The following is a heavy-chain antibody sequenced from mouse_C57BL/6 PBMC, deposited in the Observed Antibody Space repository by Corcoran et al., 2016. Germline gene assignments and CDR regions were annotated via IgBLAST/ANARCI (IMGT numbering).Heavy chain of an antibody. J-gene: IGHJ4*01. D-gene: IGHD2-4*01. CDR3: ARDDDYDPMDY. CDR1: GYAFSSYW. V-gene: IGHV1-80*01. CDR2: IYPGDGDT. Sequence: QVQLQQSGAELVKPGASVKISCEASGYAFSSYWMNWVKQRPGKGLEWIGQIYPGDGDTNYNGKFKGKATLTADKSSSTAYMQLSSLTSEDSAVYFCARDDDYDPMDYWGQGTSVTVSS.